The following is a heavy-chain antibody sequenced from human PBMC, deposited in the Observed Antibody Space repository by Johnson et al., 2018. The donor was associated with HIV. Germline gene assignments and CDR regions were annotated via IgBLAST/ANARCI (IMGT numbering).Heavy chain of an antibody. J-gene: IGHJ3*02. Sequence: VQLVESGGGLIQPGGSLRLSCAASGFTFSSYAMHWVRQAPGKGLEYVSAISSNGGSTYYANSVKGRFTISSDNSKNTLYLQMGSLKTEDTAVYYCTTDGGYSYGWDAFDIWGQGTMVTVSS. CDR1: GFTFSSYA. CDR2: ISSNGGST. CDR3: TTDGGYSYGWDAFDI. D-gene: IGHD5-18*01. V-gene: IGHV3-64*01.